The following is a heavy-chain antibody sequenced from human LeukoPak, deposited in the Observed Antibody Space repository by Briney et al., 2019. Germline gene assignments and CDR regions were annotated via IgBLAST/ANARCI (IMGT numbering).Heavy chain of an antibody. Sequence: SETLSLTCTVSGGSISSSSYYWGWIRQPPGKGLEWIGEINHSGSTNYNPSLKSRVTILVDTSKNQFSLKLSSVTAADTAVYYCARSFLYGSGSQRYYFDYWGQGTLVTVSS. J-gene: IGHJ4*02. D-gene: IGHD3-10*01. CDR2: INHSGST. CDR3: ARSFLYGSGSQRYYFDY. V-gene: IGHV4-39*07. CDR1: GGSISSSSYY.